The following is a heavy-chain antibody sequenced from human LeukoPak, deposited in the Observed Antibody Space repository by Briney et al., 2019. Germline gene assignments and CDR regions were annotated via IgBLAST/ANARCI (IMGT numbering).Heavy chain of an antibody. CDR1: GFTFSSYG. V-gene: IGHV3-23*01. CDR3: AKAGSIRFDY. J-gene: IGHJ4*02. Sequence: GGSLRLSCAASGFTFSSYGMSWVRQAPGKGLEWVSAISGSGGSTYCADSVKGRFTISRDNSKNTLYLQMNSLRAEDTAAYYCAKAGSIRFDYWGQGTLVTVSS. CDR2: ISGSGGST. D-gene: IGHD1-26*01.